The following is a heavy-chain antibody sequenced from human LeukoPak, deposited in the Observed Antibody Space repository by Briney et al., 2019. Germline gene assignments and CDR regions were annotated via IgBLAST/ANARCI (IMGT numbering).Heavy chain of an antibody. CDR1: RFTFDDYG. CDR3: AKESLRVVPSATFDY. J-gene: IGHJ4*02. Sequence: GGSLRLSCAASRFTFDDYGMSWVRQTPGKGLEWVSAISGSGGSTYYADSVKGRFTISRDNSKNTLYLQMHSLRAEDTAVYYCAKESLRVVPSATFDYWGQGTLVTVSS. D-gene: IGHD2-2*01. CDR2: ISGSGGST. V-gene: IGHV3-23*01.